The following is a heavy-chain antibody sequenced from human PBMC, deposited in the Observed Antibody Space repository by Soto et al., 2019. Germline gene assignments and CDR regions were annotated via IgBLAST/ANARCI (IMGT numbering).Heavy chain of an antibody. V-gene: IGHV5-10-1*01. D-gene: IGHD2-15*01. Sequence: PGESLKISCKGSGYSFTSYWISWVRQMPGKGLEWMGRIDPSDSYTNYSPSFQGHVTISADKSISTAYLQWSSLKASDTAMYYCARSGGNWNYFDYWGQGTLGTVSA. CDR3: ARSGGNWNYFDY. CDR2: IDPSDSYT. CDR1: GYSFTSYW. J-gene: IGHJ4*02.